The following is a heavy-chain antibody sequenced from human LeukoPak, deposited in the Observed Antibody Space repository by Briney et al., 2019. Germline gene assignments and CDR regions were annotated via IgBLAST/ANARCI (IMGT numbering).Heavy chain of an antibody. V-gene: IGHV1-18*01. CDR3: ARDPPPSSGYSGYDWALGYFDY. J-gene: IGHJ4*02. Sequence: ASVKVSCKASGYTFTSYGISWVRQTPGQGLEWMGWISAYNGNTNYAQKLQGRVTMTTDTSTSTAYLQLRSLRSDDTAVYYCARDPPPSSGYSGYDWALGYFDYWGQGTPVTVSS. CDR2: ISAYNGNT. D-gene: IGHD5-12*01. CDR1: GYTFTSYG.